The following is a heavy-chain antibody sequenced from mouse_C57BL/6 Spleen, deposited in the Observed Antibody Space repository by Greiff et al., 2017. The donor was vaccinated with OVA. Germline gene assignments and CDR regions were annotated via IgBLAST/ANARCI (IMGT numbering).Heavy chain of an antibody. CDR2: INPGSGGT. CDR1: GYAFTNYL. CDR3: ARGTGDYFDD. D-gene: IGHD4-1*01. J-gene: IGHJ2*01. V-gene: IGHV1-54*01. Sequence: QVQLKQSGAELVRPGTSVKVSCQASGYAFTNYLIEWVKQRPGQGLEWIGVINPGSGGTNYNEKFKGKSTLTADKSSSTAYMQLSSLTSEDSAVYFCARGTGDYFDDWGQGTTLTVSS.